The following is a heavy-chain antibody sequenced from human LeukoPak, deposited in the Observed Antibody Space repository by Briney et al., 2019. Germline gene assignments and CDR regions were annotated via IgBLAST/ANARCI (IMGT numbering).Heavy chain of an antibody. D-gene: IGHD3-10*01. CDR3: ARDIYGSGSLFDY. J-gene: IGHJ4*02. Sequence: SETLSLTCTVSGGSISSYYWSWIRQPPGKGLEWVGYIYYSGSTNYNPSLKSRVTISVDTSKNQLSLKLSSVTAADTAVYYCARDIYGSGSLFDYWGQGTLVTVSS. CDR2: IYYSGST. CDR1: GGSISSYY. V-gene: IGHV4-59*01.